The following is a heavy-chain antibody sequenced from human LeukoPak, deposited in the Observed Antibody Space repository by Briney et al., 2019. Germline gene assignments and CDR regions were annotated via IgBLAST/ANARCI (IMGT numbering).Heavy chain of an antibody. V-gene: IGHV4-30-2*01. Sequence: SETLSLTCAVSGGSISSGGYSWSWIRQPPGKGLEWIGYIYHSGSTYYNPSLKSRVTISVDTSKNQFSLKLSSVTAADTAVYHCARAPPRYSSSWYRQLYYFDYWGQGTLVTVSS. CDR2: IYHSGST. CDR3: ARAPPRYSSSWYRQLYYFDY. J-gene: IGHJ4*02. CDR1: GGSISSGGYS. D-gene: IGHD6-13*01.